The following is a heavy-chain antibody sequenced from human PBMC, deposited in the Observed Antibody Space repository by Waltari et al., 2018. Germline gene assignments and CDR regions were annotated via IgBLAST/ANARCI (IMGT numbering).Heavy chain of an antibody. Sequence: QVQLVQSGAEVKKPGASVKVSCKASGYTFTSYDINWVRQATGQGLEWMGWMNPNSGNTGLAEKCKGRVTITSNPATSTAYLELGSLSSEDAVVYYWARGGDTGGYWGQGTLVTVSS. D-gene: IGHD3-16*01. J-gene: IGHJ4*02. CDR2: MNPNSGNT. V-gene: IGHV1-8*03. CDR1: GYTFTSYD. CDR3: ARGGDTGGY.